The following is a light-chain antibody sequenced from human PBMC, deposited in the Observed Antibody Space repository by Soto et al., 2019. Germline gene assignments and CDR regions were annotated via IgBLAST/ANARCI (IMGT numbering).Light chain of an antibody. Sequence: SLSPTTLSGSVGGRVTITCLASQTISSWLAWYQQKPGKAPKLLIYKASTLKSGVPSRFSGSGSGTEFTLTISILQPDDFATYYRQHYNSYSEAFGQGGKVAIK. CDR1: QTISSW. V-gene: IGKV1-5*03. CDR2: KAS. J-gene: IGKJ1*01. CDR3: QHYNSYSEA.